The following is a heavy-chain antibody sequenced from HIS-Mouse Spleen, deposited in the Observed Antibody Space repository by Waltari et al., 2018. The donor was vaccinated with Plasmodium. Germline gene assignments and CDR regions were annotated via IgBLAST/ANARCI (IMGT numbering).Heavy chain of an antibody. Sequence: QVQLVQSGAEVKKPGASVKVSCKASGYTFTGYYMHWVRQAPGQGLGWMGWSNPNDGGTNYAQKFQGRVTMTRDTSISTAYMERSRLRSDDTAVYYCARVLGYKAAAGTFVEYFQHWGQGTLVTVSS. J-gene: IGHJ1*01. CDR3: ARVLGYKAAAGTFVEYFQH. CDR1: GYTFTGYY. D-gene: IGHD6-13*01. CDR2: SNPNDGGT. V-gene: IGHV1-2*02.